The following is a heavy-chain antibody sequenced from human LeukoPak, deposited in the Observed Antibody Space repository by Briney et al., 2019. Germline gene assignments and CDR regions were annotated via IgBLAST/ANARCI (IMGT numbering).Heavy chain of an antibody. CDR2: IYSGGST. J-gene: IGHJ4*02. V-gene: IGHV3-66*02. Sequence: GGSLRLSCAASGFTVSSNYMSWVRQAPGKGLEWVSVIYSGGSTYYADSVKGRFTISRDDSKNTLYLQMNSLRAEDTAVYYCARDALVRGVTYFDYWGQGTLSPSPQ. D-gene: IGHD3-10*01. CDR3: ARDALVRGVTYFDY. CDR1: GFTVSSNY.